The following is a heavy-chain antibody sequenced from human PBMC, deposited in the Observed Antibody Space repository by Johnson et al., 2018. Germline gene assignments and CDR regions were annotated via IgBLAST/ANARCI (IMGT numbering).Heavy chain of an antibody. CDR1: SCSSRS. J-gene: IGHJ3*01. Sequence: SCSSRSINWVRQAPGKGLEWISFIAGDSDTAYHADSVKCRFTISRDNGNNSLFLHMNSLRADDTAVYYCARDYWYGFDLWGQGTMVSVSS. V-gene: IGHV3-48*01. CDR3: ARDYWYGFDL. D-gene: IGHD6-13*01. CDR2: IAGDSDTA.